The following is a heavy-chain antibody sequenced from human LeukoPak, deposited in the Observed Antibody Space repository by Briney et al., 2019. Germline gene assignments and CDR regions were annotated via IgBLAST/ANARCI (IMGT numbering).Heavy chain of an antibody. V-gene: IGHV3-20*04. CDR3: ARGKRYSGYEAYYYYMDV. CDR2: IGWNGGTI. J-gene: IGHJ6*03. CDR1: GFKFEDYG. Sequence: GGSLRLSCAASGFKFEDYGMTWVRQVPGKGLEWVSGIGWNGGTIGYGDSVKGRFTISRDNAKNSLYSQMNNLRAEDTAVYYCARGKRYSGYEAYYYYMDVWGKGTTVTVSS. D-gene: IGHD5-12*01.